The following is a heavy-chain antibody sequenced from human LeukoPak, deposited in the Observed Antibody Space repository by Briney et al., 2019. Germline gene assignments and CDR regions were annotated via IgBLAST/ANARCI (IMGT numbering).Heavy chain of an antibody. Sequence: ASVKVSCKASGYTFTKYGIARVRQAPGQGLEWMGWISTYNGDTYYAQKVQGRVTMTTDTSTTTAYMELRSLRSDDTAVYYCARGRPTYYDILTGEIDYWGQGTLVTVSS. J-gene: IGHJ4*02. CDR2: ISTYNGDT. D-gene: IGHD3-9*01. V-gene: IGHV1-18*01. CDR3: ARGRPTYYDILTGEIDY. CDR1: GYTFTKYG.